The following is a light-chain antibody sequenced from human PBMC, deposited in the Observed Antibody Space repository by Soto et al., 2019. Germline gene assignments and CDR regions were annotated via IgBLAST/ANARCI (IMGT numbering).Light chain of an antibody. CDR1: QGISSW. CDR3: QQHKDYPLT. Sequence: DIQMTQSPSSVSASVGDRVTITCRASQGISSWLAWYQQKPGKAPKLVIYAASSLQSGVPSRFSGSGSGTEFTLTISSLQSEDFASYYCQQHKDYPLTFGRGTRLEIK. J-gene: IGKJ5*01. CDR2: AAS. V-gene: IGKV1-12*01.